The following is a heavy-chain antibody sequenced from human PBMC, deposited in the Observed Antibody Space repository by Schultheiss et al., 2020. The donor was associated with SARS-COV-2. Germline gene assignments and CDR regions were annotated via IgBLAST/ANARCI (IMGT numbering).Heavy chain of an antibody. D-gene: IGHD2-15*01. Sequence: SETLSLTCAVYGGSFSGYYWSWIRQPPGKGLEWIGEINHSGSTYYNPSLKSRVTISVDTSKNQFSLKLSSVTAADTAVYYCAGGEYCSGGSCSGYYYYYYMDVWGKGTTVTVSS. V-gene: IGHV4-34*01. CDR2: INHSGST. J-gene: IGHJ6*03. CDR3: AGGEYCSGGSCSGYYYYYYMDV. CDR1: GGSFSGYY.